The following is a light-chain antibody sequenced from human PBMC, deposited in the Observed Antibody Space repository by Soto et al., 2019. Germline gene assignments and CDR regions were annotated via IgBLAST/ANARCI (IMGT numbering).Light chain of an antibody. CDR3: ETSDSTTRV. CDR2: IERSGSY. Sequence: QSVLTQSSSASASLGSSVKLTCTLSSGHSSYIIAWHQQRPGKAPRFLMKIERSGSYNKGSGVPDRFSGSSSGADRYLTISNHQSEDEADYYCETSDSTTRVFGGGTKLTVL. J-gene: IGLJ2*01. CDR1: SGHSSYI. V-gene: IGLV4-60*03.